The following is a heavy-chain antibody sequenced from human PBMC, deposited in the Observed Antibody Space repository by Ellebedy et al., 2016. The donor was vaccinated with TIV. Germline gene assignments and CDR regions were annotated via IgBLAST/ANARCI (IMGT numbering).Heavy chain of an antibody. CDR1: GGSFSGYY. CDR2: INHSGST. V-gene: IGHV4-34*01. Sequence: SETLSLTXAVYGGSFSGYYLSWIRQPPGKGLEWIGEINHSGSTNYNPSLKSRVTISVDTSKNQFSLKLSSVTAADTAVYYCASHERTPYYYMDVWGKGTTVTVSS. CDR3: ASHERTPYYYMDV. D-gene: IGHD1-1*01. J-gene: IGHJ6*03.